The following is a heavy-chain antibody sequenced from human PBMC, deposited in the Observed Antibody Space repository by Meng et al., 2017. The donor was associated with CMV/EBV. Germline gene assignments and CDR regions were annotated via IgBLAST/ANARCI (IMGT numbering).Heavy chain of an antibody. CDR1: GYTLTELS. V-gene: IGHV1-24*01. CDR3: ATVRPAYHYYGMDV. D-gene: IGHD2-2*01. J-gene: IGHJ6*02. Sequence: ASVKVSCKVSGYTLTELSMHWVRQAPGKGLEWMGGFDPEDGETIYAQKFQGRVTMTEDTSTDTAYMELSSLRSEDTAVYYCATVRPAYHYYGMDVWGQGTTVTVSS. CDR2: FDPEDGET.